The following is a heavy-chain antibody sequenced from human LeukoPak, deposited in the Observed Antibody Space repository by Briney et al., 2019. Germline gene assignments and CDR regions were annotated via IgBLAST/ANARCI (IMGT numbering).Heavy chain of an antibody. J-gene: IGHJ5*02. CDR1: GYTFTSYY. CDR2: INPSGGST. Sequence: ASVKVSCKASGYTFTSYYMHWVRQAPGQGLEWMGIINPSGGSTSYAQKFQGRVTMTRDTSTSTVYMELSSLRSEDTAVYYCARDITIFGVAYVFDPWGQGTLVTVPS. V-gene: IGHV1-46*01. D-gene: IGHD3-3*01. CDR3: ARDITIFGVAYVFDP.